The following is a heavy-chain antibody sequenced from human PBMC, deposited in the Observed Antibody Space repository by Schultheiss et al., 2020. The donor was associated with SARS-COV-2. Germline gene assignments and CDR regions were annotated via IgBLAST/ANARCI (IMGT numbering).Heavy chain of an antibody. CDR3: ARDRPYYDSSGYQDY. CDR2: ISGSGGST. CDR1: GFTFSSYA. V-gene: IGHV3-23*01. Sequence: GGSLRLSCAASGFTFSSYAMSWVRQAPGKGLEWVSAISGSGGSTYYADSVKGRFTISRDNSKNTLYLQMNSLRAEDTAVYYCARDRPYYDSSGYQDYWGQGTLVTVSS. J-gene: IGHJ4*02. D-gene: IGHD3-22*01.